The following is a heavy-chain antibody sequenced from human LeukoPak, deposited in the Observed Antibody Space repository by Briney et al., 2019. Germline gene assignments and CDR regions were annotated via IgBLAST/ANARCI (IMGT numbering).Heavy chain of an antibody. V-gene: IGHV3-7*01. CDR2: IKQDGSEK. CDR3: AREGIAAAGFLFDY. Sequence: WGSLRLSCAASGFTFSSYWMSWVRQAPGKGLEWVANIKQDGSEKYYVDSVKGRFTISRDNAKNSLYLQMNSLRAEDTAVYYCAREGIAAAGFLFDYWGQGTLVTVSS. J-gene: IGHJ4*02. CDR1: GFTFSSYW. D-gene: IGHD6-13*01.